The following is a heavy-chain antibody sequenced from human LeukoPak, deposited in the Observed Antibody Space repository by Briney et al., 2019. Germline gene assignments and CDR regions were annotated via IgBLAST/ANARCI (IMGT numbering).Heavy chain of an antibody. Sequence: GGSLRLSCAASGFTFSSYWMHWVRQAPGKGLVWVSRINSDGSSTNYADSVKGRFTISRDNAKNSLYLQMNSLRAEDTAVYYCARGEEYYYDSSGYLYWGQGTLVTVSS. CDR2: INSDGSST. V-gene: IGHV3-74*01. CDR1: GFTFSSYW. CDR3: ARGEEYYYDSSGYLY. D-gene: IGHD3-22*01. J-gene: IGHJ4*02.